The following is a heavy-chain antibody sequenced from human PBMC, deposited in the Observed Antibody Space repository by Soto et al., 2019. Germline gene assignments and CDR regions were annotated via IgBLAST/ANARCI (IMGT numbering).Heavy chain of an antibody. J-gene: IGHJ6*03. CDR3: ARGRTSSWPPYYYYYYMDV. CDR1: GGSFSGYY. Sequence: SSETLSLTCAVYGGSFSGYYWSWIRQPPGKGLEWIGEINHSGSTNYNPSLKSRVTISVDTSKNQFSLKLSSVTAADTAVYYCARGRTSSWPPYYYYYYMDVWGKGTTVT. CDR2: INHSGST. V-gene: IGHV4-34*01. D-gene: IGHD6-13*01.